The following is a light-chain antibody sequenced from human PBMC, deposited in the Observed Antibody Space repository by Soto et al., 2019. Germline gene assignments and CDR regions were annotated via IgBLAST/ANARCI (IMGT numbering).Light chain of an antibody. CDR1: QSVSSSY. V-gene: IGKV3-20*01. Sequence: EIVLTQSPGTLSLSPGERATLSCRASQSVSSSYLAWYQQKPGQAPRLLIYGASSRATGIPDRFSGSGSGTDFTLTICTRESENFAVYYCQHYSSSPPITFGQGTRLEIK. CDR2: GAS. J-gene: IGKJ5*01. CDR3: QHYSSSPPIT.